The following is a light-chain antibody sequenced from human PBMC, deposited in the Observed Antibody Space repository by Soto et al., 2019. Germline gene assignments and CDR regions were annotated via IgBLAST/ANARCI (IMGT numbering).Light chain of an antibody. CDR3: QQYNTWPLT. Sequence: ETVMTQSPATLSVFPGERPTLSCRASQSVSSNLAWYQQKPGQAPRLLIYDASTRATGIPARFSGSGSGTEFTLTISSLQSEDFAVYYCQQYNTWPLTFGPGTKVDIK. CDR1: QSVSSN. V-gene: IGKV3-15*01. CDR2: DAS. J-gene: IGKJ3*01.